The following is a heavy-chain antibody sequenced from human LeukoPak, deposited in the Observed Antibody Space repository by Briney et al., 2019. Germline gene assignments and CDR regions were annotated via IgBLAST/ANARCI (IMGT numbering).Heavy chain of an antibody. J-gene: IGHJ4*02. D-gene: IGHD3-16*01. CDR3: AREGNDYYYDQ. CDR2: ITGDCKYI. V-gene: IGHV3-21*01. CDR1: GFIFKTYT. Sequence: GGSLRLFCAASGFIFKTYTMTWVRQAPGKGLEWVSSITGDCKYITYADSVKGRFTISRDNAKNSLYLQVASLRGDDTATYYCAREGNDYYYDQWGQGTLVTVSP.